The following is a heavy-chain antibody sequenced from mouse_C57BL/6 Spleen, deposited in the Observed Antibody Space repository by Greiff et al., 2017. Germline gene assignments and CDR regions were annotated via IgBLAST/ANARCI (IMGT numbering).Heavy chain of an antibody. J-gene: IGHJ3*01. Sequence: VQLKESGGGLVKPGGSLKLSCAASGFTFSSYAMSWVRQTPEKRLEWVATISDGGSYTYYPDNVKGRFTISRDNAKNNLYLQMSHLKSEDTAMYYCARDIYYDYDGWFACWGQGTLVTVSA. V-gene: IGHV5-4*01. CDR3: ARDIYYDYDGWFAC. CDR1: GFTFSSYA. CDR2: ISDGGSYT. D-gene: IGHD2-4*01.